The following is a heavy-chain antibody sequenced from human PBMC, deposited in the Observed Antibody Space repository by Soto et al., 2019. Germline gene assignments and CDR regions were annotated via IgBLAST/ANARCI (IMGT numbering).Heavy chain of an antibody. J-gene: IGHJ6*02. Sequence: ASVKVSCKASGYTFTSYGISWVRQAPGQGLEWMGWISAYNGNTNYAQKLQGRVTMTTDTSTSTAYMELRSLGSDDTAVYYCARVEGVTPVPYYYYGMDVWGQGTTVTVSS. CDR3: ARVEGVTPVPYYYYGMDV. D-gene: IGHD3-10*01. CDR2: ISAYNGNT. V-gene: IGHV1-18*01. CDR1: GYTFTSYG.